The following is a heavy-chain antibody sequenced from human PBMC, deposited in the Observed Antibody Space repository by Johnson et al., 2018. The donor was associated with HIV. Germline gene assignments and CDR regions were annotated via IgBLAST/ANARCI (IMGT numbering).Heavy chain of an antibody. CDR1: GMAFSDLW. Sequence: EVQLVESVGGLVKPGGSLTVSCAASGMAFSDLWMNWVRQAPGKGLEWVGRIYSKTDGGTTEYAAPVKGRFYISRDDSRNTLHMQMNSLKTEDTGVYYCARGGSHITIFGVDINMGAFDIWGQGTMVTVSS. CDR3: ARGGSHITIFGVDINMGAFDI. V-gene: IGHV3-15*01. CDR2: IYSKTDGGTT. D-gene: IGHD3-3*01. J-gene: IGHJ3*02.